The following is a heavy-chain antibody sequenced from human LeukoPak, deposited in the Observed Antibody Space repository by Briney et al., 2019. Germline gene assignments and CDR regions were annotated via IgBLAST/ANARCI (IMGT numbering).Heavy chain of an antibody. D-gene: IGHD6-19*01. Sequence: GGSLRLSCAASGFTFSSYSMNWVRQAPGKGLEWVSSISSSSSYIYYADSVKGRFTISRDNAKNSLYLQMNSLRAEDTALYYCARLGYTTGPTDYWGQGTLVTVSS. CDR3: ARLGYTTGPTDY. CDR2: ISSSSSYI. V-gene: IGHV3-21*01. J-gene: IGHJ4*02. CDR1: GFTFSSYS.